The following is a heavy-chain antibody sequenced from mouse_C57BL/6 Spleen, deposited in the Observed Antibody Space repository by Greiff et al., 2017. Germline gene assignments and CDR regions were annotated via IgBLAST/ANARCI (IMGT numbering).Heavy chain of an antibody. CDR3: ARSGITTVVDFDY. CDR1: GFNIKAYY. D-gene: IGHD1-1*01. V-gene: IGHV14-2*01. Sequence: DVQLQQSGAELVKPGASVKLSCTASGFNIKAYYLHWVKQRTEQGLEWIGRIDPEDGDTKYAPKFQGKATITADTSSNTAYRQLSSLTSEDTAVYYWARSGITTVVDFDYWGQGTTLTVSS. CDR2: IDPEDGDT. J-gene: IGHJ2*01.